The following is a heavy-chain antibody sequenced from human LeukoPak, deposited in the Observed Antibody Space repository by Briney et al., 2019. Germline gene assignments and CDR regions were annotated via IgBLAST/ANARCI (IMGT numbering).Heavy chain of an antibody. V-gene: IGHV3-23*01. CDR2: IFGSGGST. D-gene: IGHD6-19*01. CDR3: AKTTTGYSSGRFPGWPVDY. CDR1: GFTFSSYA. Sequence: GGSLRLSCAASGFTFSSYAIYWVRQAPGKGLEWVSGIFGSGGSTHYADPVKGRFTISRDNSKNTVYLQMNSLRAEDTAVYYCAKTTTGYSSGRFPGWPVDYWGQGTLVTVSS. J-gene: IGHJ4*02.